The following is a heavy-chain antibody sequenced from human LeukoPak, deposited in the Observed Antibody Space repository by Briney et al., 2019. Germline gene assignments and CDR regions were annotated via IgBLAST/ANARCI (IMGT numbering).Heavy chain of an antibody. J-gene: IGHJ1*01. Sequence: ASVKVSCKASGYTFTGYYMHWLRQAPGHGLEWMGIINPSGASRSYAQKFQGRVTMTTDTSTSTVYMELSSLRSEDTAVYYCARGAPVVVPSDYGPGYFRLWGQGTLVTVSS. D-gene: IGHD2-15*01. CDR1: GYTFTGYY. CDR3: ARGAPVVVPSDYGPGYFRL. V-gene: IGHV1-46*01. CDR2: INPSGASR.